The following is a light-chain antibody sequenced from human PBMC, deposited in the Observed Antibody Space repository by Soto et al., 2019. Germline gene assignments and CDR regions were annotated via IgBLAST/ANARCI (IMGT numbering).Light chain of an antibody. V-gene: IGKV3-20*01. J-gene: IGKJ1*01. Sequence: EIVLTQSPGTLSLSPGERATLSCRASQSVSSSYLAWYQQKPGQAPRLLIYGASSRATGIPDRFSGSGSGTDVTLAISRLEPDDFAVYSCQQYVSSPWTIGQGTKVEI. CDR1: QSVSSSY. CDR3: QQYVSSPWT. CDR2: GAS.